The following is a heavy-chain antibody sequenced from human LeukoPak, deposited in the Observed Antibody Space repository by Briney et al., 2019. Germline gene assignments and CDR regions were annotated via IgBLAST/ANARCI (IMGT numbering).Heavy chain of an antibody. J-gene: IGHJ4*02. Sequence: SETLSLTCTVSGGSISSGGYYWSWIRQHPGKGLEWIGYIYYSGSTYYNPSLKSRVTISVDTSKNQFSLKLSSVTAADTAVYYCARVDGELYCFDCWGQGTLVTVSS. CDR1: GGSISSGGYY. V-gene: IGHV4-31*03. D-gene: IGHD1-7*01. CDR2: IYYSGST. CDR3: ARVDGELYCFDC.